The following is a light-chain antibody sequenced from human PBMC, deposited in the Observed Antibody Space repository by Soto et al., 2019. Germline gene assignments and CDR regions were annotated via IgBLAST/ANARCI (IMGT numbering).Light chain of an antibody. CDR2: DAS. Sequence: DMPMTQSPTTLSASVGDRVTITCRASQNIRSWLAWYQQKPGKAPKVLIYDASTLESGVPSRFSGSGFGTEFTLTISSLLPDDFATYYCQHYNGYFGQGTKLEIK. V-gene: IGKV1-5*01. J-gene: IGKJ2*01. CDR3: QHYNGY. CDR1: QNIRSW.